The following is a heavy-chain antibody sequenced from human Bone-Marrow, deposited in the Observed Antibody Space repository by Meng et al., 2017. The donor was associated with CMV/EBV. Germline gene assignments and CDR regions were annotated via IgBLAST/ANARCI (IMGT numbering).Heavy chain of an antibody. CDR2: INPSGGST. Sequence: ASVKVSCKASGYTFTSYYMHWVRQAPGQGLEWMGIINPSGGSTSYAQKFQGRVTMTRDTSISTAYMELSRLRSDDTAVYYCARSLSLQRITIFGVVTPRFGYGMDVWGQGTTVTVSS. J-gene: IGHJ6*02. D-gene: IGHD3-3*01. CDR1: GYTFTSYY. CDR3: ARSLSLQRITIFGVVTPRFGYGMDV. V-gene: IGHV1-46*01.